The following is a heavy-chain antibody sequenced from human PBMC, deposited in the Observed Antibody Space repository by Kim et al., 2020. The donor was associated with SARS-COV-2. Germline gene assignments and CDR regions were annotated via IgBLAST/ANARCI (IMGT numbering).Heavy chain of an antibody. J-gene: IGHJ6*02. V-gene: IGHV4-59*13. CDR2: IYYSGST. CDR1: GGSISSYY. D-gene: IGHD6-13*01. CDR3: ARGDLAAAGDYYYYYGMDV. Sequence: SETLSLTCTVSGGSISSYYWSWIRQPPGKGLEWIGYIYYSGSTNYNPSLKSRVTISVDTSKNQFSLKLSSVTAADTAGYYCARGDLAAAGDYYYYYGMDVWGQGTTVTVSS.